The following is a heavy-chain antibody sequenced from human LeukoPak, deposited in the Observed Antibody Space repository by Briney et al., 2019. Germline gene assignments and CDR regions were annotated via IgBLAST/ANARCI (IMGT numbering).Heavy chain of an antibody. CDR3: ASGSYGSGSYDWFDP. Sequence: SVKVSCKASGGTFSSYAISWVRQAPGQGLEWMGGIIPIFGTANYAQKFQGRVTITADESTSTAYMELGSLRSEDTAVYYCASGSYGSGSYDWFDPWGQGTLVTVSS. D-gene: IGHD3-10*01. CDR2: IIPIFGTA. CDR1: GGTFSSYA. J-gene: IGHJ5*02. V-gene: IGHV1-69*13.